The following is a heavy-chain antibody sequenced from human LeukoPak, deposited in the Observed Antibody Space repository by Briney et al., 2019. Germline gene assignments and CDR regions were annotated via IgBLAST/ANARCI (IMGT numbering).Heavy chain of an antibody. CDR2: IFYSGSA. V-gene: IGHV4-39*01. CDR1: GGSISSRSYY. Sequence: SETLSLTCTVSGGSISSRSYYCGWIRQPPGKGLEWIGNIFYSGSAYYSPSLKSRVTISVDTSKNQFSLKLSSVTAADTAVYYCARLAYDSGGDNWFDPWGRGTLVTVSS. J-gene: IGHJ5*02. CDR3: ARLAYDSGGDNWFDP. D-gene: IGHD3-22*01.